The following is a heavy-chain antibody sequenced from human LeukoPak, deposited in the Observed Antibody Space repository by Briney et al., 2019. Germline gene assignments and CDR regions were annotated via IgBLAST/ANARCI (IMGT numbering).Heavy chain of an antibody. CDR3: ARGSYGGLDI. CDR1: GFTFSSSW. Sequence: GGSLRLSCAAPGFTFSSSWMHWVRQAPGKGLVWVSRISDDGNSAGYADSVKGRFTISRDNAKYTLYLQMNSLRAEDTAVYYCARGSYGGLDIWGQGTMVTVSS. D-gene: IGHD4-23*01. J-gene: IGHJ3*02. V-gene: IGHV3-74*01. CDR2: ISDDGNSA.